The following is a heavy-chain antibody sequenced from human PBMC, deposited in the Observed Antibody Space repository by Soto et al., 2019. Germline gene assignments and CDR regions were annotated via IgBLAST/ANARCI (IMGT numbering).Heavy chain of an antibody. Sequence: GGSLRLSCAASGFTVSSNYMTWVRQAPGKGLEWVSVIYSGGSTYYADSVKGRFTISRDNSKNTLYLQMNSLRAEDTALYYCASGYSYGYCVYWGQGTLVTVSS. J-gene: IGHJ4*02. D-gene: IGHD5-18*01. V-gene: IGHV3-53*01. CDR2: IYSGGST. CDR3: ASGYSYGYCVY. CDR1: GFTVSSNY.